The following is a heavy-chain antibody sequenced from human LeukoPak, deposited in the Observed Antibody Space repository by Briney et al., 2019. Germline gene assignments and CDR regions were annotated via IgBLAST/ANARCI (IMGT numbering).Heavy chain of an antibody. Sequence: GGSLRLSCAASGFTFDDYGMSWVRQAPGKGLEWVSAISGSGGSTYYADSVKGRFTISSDNSKNTLYLQMNSLRAEDTAVYYCAKDLGITMVRGVFDYWGQGTLVTVSS. J-gene: IGHJ4*02. D-gene: IGHD3-10*01. CDR3: AKDLGITMVRGVFDY. CDR2: ISGSGGST. V-gene: IGHV3-23*01. CDR1: GFTFDDYG.